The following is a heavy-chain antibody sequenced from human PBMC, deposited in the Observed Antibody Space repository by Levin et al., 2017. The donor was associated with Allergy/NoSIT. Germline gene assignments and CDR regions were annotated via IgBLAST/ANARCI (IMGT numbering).Heavy chain of an antibody. Sequence: PGGSLRLSCAASGFTFSSYWMSWVRQAPGKGLEWVANIKQDGSEKYYVDSVKGRFTISRDNAKNSLYLQMNSLRAEDTAVYYCASDCSSTSCSFNYWGQGTLVTVSS. D-gene: IGHD2-2*01. CDR1: GFTFSSYW. CDR2: IKQDGSEK. J-gene: IGHJ4*02. CDR3: ASDCSSTSCSFNY. V-gene: IGHV3-7*04.